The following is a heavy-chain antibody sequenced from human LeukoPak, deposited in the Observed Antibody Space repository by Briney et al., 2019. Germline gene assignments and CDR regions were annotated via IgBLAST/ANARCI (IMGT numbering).Heavy chain of an antibody. CDR1: GGSVSSNSAA. CDR3: ARLENWAFDF. J-gene: IGHJ4*02. Sequence: SQTLSLTCAISGGSVSSNSAAWNWIRQSPSRGLEWLGRTYYRSKWSTDYAVSVKSRITVNPDTSKNQFSPQLNSVTPEDTAVYYCARLENWAFDFWGQGTLITVS. D-gene: IGHD7-27*01. V-gene: IGHV6-1*01. CDR2: TYYRSKWST.